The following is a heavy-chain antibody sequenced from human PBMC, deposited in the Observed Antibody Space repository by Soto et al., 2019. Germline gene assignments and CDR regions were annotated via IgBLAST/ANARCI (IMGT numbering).Heavy chain of an antibody. J-gene: IGHJ5*02. CDR2: IYYSGST. Sequence: QVQLQESGPGLVKPSQTLSLTCTVSGGSISSGDYYWSWIRQPPGKGLEWIGYIYYSGSTYYNPSLKSRVTISGDTSKNQFSLKLSSVTAADTAVYYCARVGFTDSGYDWDNWFDPWGQGTLVTVSS. CDR3: ARVGFTDSGYDWDNWFDP. CDR1: GGSISSGDYY. D-gene: IGHD5-12*01. V-gene: IGHV4-30-4*01.